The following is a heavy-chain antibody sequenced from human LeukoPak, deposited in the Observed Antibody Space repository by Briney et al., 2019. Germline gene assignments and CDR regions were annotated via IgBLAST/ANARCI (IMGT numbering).Heavy chain of an antibody. J-gene: IGHJ4*02. Sequence: ASVKVSCKASGYTFTGYYMHWVRQAPGQGLEWMGWINPNSGGTNYAQKFQGRVTMTRDTSISTAYMELSRLRSDDTAVYYCARDDYYCDSSGYDLDYWGQGTLVTVSS. CDR3: ARDDYYCDSSGYDLDY. CDR1: GYTFTGYY. CDR2: INPNSGGT. V-gene: IGHV1-2*02. D-gene: IGHD3-22*01.